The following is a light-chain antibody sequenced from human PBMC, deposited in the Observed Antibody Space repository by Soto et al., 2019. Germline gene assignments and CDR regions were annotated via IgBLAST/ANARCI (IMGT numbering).Light chain of an antibody. CDR2: RNN. CDR1: RSNIGRNF. J-gene: IGLJ3*02. Sequence: QSVLTQSPSASGTPGQRVTISCSGSRSNIGRNFAYWYQHVPGTAPRLLIQRNNERPSVVPDRFSGSKSGTSVSLAISGLRSEDEATYYCAAWDDTLDAQVFGGGTKLTVL. CDR3: AAWDDTLDAQV. V-gene: IGLV1-47*01.